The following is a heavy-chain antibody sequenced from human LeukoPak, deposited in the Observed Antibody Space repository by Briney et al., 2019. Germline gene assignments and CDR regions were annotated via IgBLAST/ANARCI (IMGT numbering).Heavy chain of an antibody. J-gene: IGHJ4*02. Sequence: PSETLSLTCTVSGGSISSSSYYWGWIRQPPGKGLEWIGSIYYSGSTYYNPSLKSRVTISVDTSKNQFSLKLSSVTAADTAVYYSARLPPWNDYSDYWGQGTLVNVSS. CDR2: IYYSGST. D-gene: IGHD1-1*01. CDR1: GGSISSSSYY. V-gene: IGHV4-39*01. CDR3: ARLPPWNDYSDY.